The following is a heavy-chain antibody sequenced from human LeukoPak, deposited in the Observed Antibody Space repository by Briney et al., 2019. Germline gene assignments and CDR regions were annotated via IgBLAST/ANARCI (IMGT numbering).Heavy chain of an antibody. CDR1: GFTFSTYA. J-gene: IGHJ4*02. V-gene: IGHV3-30-3*01. CDR3: ARDTGTHLFDY. D-gene: IGHD2-8*02. Sequence: PGRSLRLSCAASGFTFSTYALHWVRQAPGKGLEWVAVISYDGGNKYYADSVKGRFTFSRDNSKNTLYLQMNSLRAEDTAVYYCARDTGTHLFDYWGQGTLVTVSS. CDR2: ISYDGGNK.